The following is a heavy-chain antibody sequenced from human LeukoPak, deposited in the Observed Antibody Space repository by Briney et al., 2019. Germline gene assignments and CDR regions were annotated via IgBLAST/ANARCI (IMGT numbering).Heavy chain of an antibody. J-gene: IGHJ4*02. V-gene: IGHV3-30-3*01. CDR1: GFTFSTYP. CDR3: ARGEQWLDSYFEY. CDR2: MSYDGTNI. D-gene: IGHD6-19*01. Sequence: PGGSLRLSCAASGFTFSTYPIHWVRQAPGKGLEWVAVMSYDGTNIYYADSVKGRFTISRDNSKNTLFLQMNSLRAEDTAVYYCARGEQWLDSYFEYWGQGTLVTVSS.